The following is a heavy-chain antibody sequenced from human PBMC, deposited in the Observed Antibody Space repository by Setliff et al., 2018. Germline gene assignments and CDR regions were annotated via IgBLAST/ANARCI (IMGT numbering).Heavy chain of an antibody. CDR3: ARDYGPNDY. D-gene: IGHD3-16*01. J-gene: IGHJ4*02. CDR2: IYHTGTT. CDR1: GGSISSGSYY. V-gene: IGHV4-39*07. Sequence: PSETLSLTCSVSGGSISSGSYYWGWIRQPPGKGLEWIRSIYHTGTTYYNPSLKSRVTISVDTSKNQFSLRLSSVTAADTAVYFCARDYGPNDYWGQGSLVTVSS.